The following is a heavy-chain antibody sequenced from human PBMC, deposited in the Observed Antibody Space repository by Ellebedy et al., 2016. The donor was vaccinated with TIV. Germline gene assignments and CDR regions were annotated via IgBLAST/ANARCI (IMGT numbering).Heavy chain of an antibody. CDR3: ARAPPGSGPDY. Sequence: GGSLRLXXAASGFTFINYALHWVRQAPGKGLEWVAAISFDGNNAYYADSVKGRFTISRDNSRTTLFLQMNSLRAEDTAVYYCARAPPGSGPDYWGQGTLVTVSS. CDR2: ISFDGNNA. D-gene: IGHD6-19*01. V-gene: IGHV3-30-3*01. CDR1: GFTFINYA. J-gene: IGHJ4*02.